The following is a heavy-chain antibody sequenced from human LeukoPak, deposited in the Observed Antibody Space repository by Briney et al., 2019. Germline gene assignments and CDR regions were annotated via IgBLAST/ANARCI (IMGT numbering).Heavy chain of an antibody. J-gene: IGHJ4*02. CDR1: GFTFSSYA. CDR2: ISGSGGST. V-gene: IGHV3-23*01. D-gene: IGHD3-9*01. Sequence: GGSLRLSCAASGFTFSSYAMSWVRQAPGKGLEWVSAISGSGGSTYCADSVKGRFTISRDNSKNTLYLQMNSLRAEDTAVYYCARGALLRYFDWSLANFDYWGQGTLVTVSS. CDR3: ARGALLRYFDWSLANFDY.